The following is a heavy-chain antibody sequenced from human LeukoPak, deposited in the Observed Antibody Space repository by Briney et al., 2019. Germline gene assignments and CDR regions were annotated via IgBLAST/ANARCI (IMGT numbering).Heavy chain of an antibody. Sequence: GGSLRLSCAASGFTFSGYWMHWVRQAPGKGLVWVSRIDRDGSRTTYAHSVKGRFTISRDNAKNTLYLQMNSLRAEDTAVYYCARTYGGFDYWGQGTLVTVSS. CDR1: GFTFSGYW. V-gene: IGHV3-74*01. J-gene: IGHJ4*02. CDR3: ARTYGGFDY. D-gene: IGHD4-23*01. CDR2: IDRDGSRT.